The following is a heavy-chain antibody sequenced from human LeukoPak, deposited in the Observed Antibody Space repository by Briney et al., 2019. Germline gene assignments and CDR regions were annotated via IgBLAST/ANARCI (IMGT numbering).Heavy chain of an antibody. D-gene: IGHD3-3*01. CDR3: TTDFWSGYAYYYYMDV. V-gene: IGHV3-23*01. Sequence: GGSLRLSCAGSGFTFSSYAMSWVRQAPGKGLEWVSAISGSGGSTYYADSVKGRFTISRDNSKNTLYLQMNSLRAEDTAVYYCTTDFWSGYAYYYYMDVWGKGTTVTVSS. J-gene: IGHJ6*03. CDR2: ISGSGGST. CDR1: GFTFSSYA.